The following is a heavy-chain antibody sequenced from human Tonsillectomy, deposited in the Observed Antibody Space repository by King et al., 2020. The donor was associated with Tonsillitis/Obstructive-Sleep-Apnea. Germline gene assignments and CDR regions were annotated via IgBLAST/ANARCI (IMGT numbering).Heavy chain of an antibody. J-gene: IGHJ5*02. CDR1: GVTFSSYG. CDR2: IWYDGSNK. Sequence: VQLVESGGGVVQPGRSLRLSCAASGVTFSSYGMHWVRQAPGKGLEWVAVIWYDGSNKYYADSVKGRFTISRDNSKNTLYLQMNSLRAEDTAVYYCARGETGTARFNWFDPCGQGTLVTVSS. V-gene: IGHV3-33*01. D-gene: IGHD1-7*01. CDR3: ARGETGTARFNWFDP.